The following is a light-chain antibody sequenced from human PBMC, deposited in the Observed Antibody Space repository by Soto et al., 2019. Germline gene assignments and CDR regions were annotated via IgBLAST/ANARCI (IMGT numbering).Light chain of an antibody. V-gene: IGKV1-5*01. J-gene: IGKJ1*01. CDR3: QQYNSYSRT. CDR1: QSISSW. CDR2: DAS. Sequence: DIQITQSPSTLSASVGDRVTITCRASQSISSWLAWYQQKPWKAPKLLIYDASSLESGVPSRFSGSGSGTEFTLTISSLQPDDFATYYCQQYNSYSRTFGQGTKVDIK.